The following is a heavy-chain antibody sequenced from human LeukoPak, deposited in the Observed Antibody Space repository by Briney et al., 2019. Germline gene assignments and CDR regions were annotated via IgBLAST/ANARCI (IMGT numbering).Heavy chain of an antibody. D-gene: IGHD2-2*01. CDR2: ISYDGSNK. Sequence: GGSLRLSCAASGFTFSSYAMHWVRQAPGKGLEWVAVISYDGSNKYYADSVKGRFTISRDNSKNTLYLQMNSLRAEDTAVYYCAKSALGYCSSTSCYDYFDYWGQGTLVTVSS. CDR1: GFTFSSYA. V-gene: IGHV3-30-3*01. J-gene: IGHJ4*02. CDR3: AKSALGYCSSTSCYDYFDY.